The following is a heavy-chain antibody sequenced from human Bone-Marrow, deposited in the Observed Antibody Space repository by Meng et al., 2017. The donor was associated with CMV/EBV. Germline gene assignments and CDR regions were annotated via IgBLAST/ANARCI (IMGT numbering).Heavy chain of an antibody. CDR2: IDWNDDE. J-gene: IGHJ4*02. Sequence: SGPTLLKPTQTLTLTGTFSGFSLSTSAMRVGWIRQPPGKALEWLARIDWNDDEFYSMSLKTRLTTTKDTSKNQVVLTMTNMDPGDTATYDCARMEVTPDIFDYWGQGTLVTVSS. CDR1: GFSLSTSAMR. D-gene: IGHD4-11*01. CDR3: ARMEVTPDIFDY. V-gene: IGHV2-70D*14.